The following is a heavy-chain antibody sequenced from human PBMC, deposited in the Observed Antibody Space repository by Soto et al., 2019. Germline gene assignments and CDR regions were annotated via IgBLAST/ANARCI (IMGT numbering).Heavy chain of an antibody. CDR1: GFTFSSYA. V-gene: IGHV3-30*03. D-gene: IGHD6-13*01. CDR3: ARGIAATGKSPPDY. Sequence: VQLVESGGGLVKPGGSLRLSCAASGFTFSSYAIHWVRQAPGKGLEWVAVISYDGSNKYYADSVKGRFTISRDNSKNTLYLQMNSLRPEDASVYYCARGIAATGKSPPDYWGQGTLITVSS. J-gene: IGHJ4*02. CDR2: ISYDGSNK.